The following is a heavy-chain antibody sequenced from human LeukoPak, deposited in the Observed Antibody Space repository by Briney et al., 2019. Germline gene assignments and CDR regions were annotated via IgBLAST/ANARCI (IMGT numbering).Heavy chain of an antibody. D-gene: IGHD2-2*01. CDR3: ARDRGRPAANDAFDI. Sequence: GGSLRLSCAASGFTFSNAWMSWVRQAPGKGLEWVGRIKSKTDGGTTDYAAPVKGRFTISRDDSKNTLYLQMNSLRAEDTAVYYCARDRGRPAANDAFDIWGQGTMVTVSS. J-gene: IGHJ3*02. CDR1: GFTFSNAW. CDR2: IKSKTDGGTT. V-gene: IGHV3-15*01.